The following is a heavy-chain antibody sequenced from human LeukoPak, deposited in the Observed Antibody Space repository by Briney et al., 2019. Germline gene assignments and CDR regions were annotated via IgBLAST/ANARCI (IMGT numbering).Heavy chain of an antibody. J-gene: IGHJ4*02. V-gene: IGHV3-15*01. D-gene: IGHD4-23*01. CDR3: TTGPGNSGY. CDR1: GLTFSNAR. Sequence: GGSLRLSCAVSGLTFSNARMSWVRQGPGKGLEWVGRIKSTTVDGTPEYAAPVKGRFTISRDDSKNTVYLQMNSLQTEDTAVYYCTTGPGNSGYWGQGTLVTASS. CDR2: IKSTTVDGTP.